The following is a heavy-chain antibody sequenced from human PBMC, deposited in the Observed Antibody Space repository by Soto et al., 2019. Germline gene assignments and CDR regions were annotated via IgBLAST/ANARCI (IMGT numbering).Heavy chain of an antibody. J-gene: IGHJ6*02. V-gene: IGHV3-30-3*01. CDR3: ARDSWGMDV. Sequence: QVQLVESGGGVVQPGRSLRLSCAASGFTFSSYAMHWVRQAPGKGLEWVAVISYDGSNKYYADSVKGRFTISRDNSKNTPYLQMNSLRAEDTAVYYCARDSWGMDVWGQGTTVTVSS. CDR1: GFTFSSYA. CDR2: ISYDGSNK.